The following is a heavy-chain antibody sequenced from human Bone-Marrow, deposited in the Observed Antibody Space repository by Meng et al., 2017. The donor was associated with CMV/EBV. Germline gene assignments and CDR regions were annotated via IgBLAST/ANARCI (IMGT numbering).Heavy chain of an antibody. Sequence: SVKVSCKASGGTFSSYAISWVRQAPGQGLEWMGRIIPILGIANYAQKFQGRVTITADKSTSTAYMELSSLRSEDTAVYYCARDRCSSTSCYNYYYYYGMAVWGQGTTVTVSS. D-gene: IGHD2-2*02. J-gene: IGHJ6*02. CDR2: IIPILGIA. CDR1: GGTFSSYA. CDR3: ARDRCSSTSCYNYYYYYGMAV. V-gene: IGHV1-69*04.